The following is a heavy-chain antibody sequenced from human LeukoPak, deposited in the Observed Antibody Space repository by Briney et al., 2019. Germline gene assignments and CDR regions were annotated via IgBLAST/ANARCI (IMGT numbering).Heavy chain of an antibody. CDR1: GGTFSSYA. J-gene: IGHJ6*02. D-gene: IGHD5-12*01. Sequence: WASVKVSCKASGGTFSSYAISWVRQAPGQGLEWMGGIISIFGTANYAQKFQGRVTITADESTSTAYMELSSLRSEDTAVYYCARYSGYDYYYYYGMDVWGQGTTVTVSS. CDR2: IISIFGTA. V-gene: IGHV1-69*13. CDR3: ARYSGYDYYYYYGMDV.